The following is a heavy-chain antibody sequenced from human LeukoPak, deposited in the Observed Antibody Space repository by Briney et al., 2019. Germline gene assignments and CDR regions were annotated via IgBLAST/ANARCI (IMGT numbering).Heavy chain of an antibody. Sequence: GGSLRLSCAASGFTFSSYAMSWVRQAPGKGLEWVSAISGSGGSTYYADSVKGRFTISRDNSKNTLYLQMNSLRAEDTAVCYCAKSYCSSTSCYDAFDIWGQGTMVTVSS. V-gene: IGHV3-23*01. CDR1: GFTFSSYA. CDR2: ISGSGGST. J-gene: IGHJ3*02. CDR3: AKSYCSSTSCYDAFDI. D-gene: IGHD2-2*01.